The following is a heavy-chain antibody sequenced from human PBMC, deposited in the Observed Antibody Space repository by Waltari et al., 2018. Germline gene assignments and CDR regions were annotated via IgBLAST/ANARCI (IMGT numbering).Heavy chain of an antibody. D-gene: IGHD2-8*01. CDR2: IYYSGST. CDR3: ARVGGVLMVFAPTGGWFDP. V-gene: IGHV4-59*01. CDR1: GGSISSYY. Sequence: QVQLQESGPGLVKPSETLSLTCTVPGGSISSYYWSWIRQPPGKGLEWIGYIYYSGSTNYNPSLKSRVTISVDTSKNQFSLKLSSVTAADTAVYYCARVGGVLMVFAPTGGWFDPWGQGTLVTVSS. J-gene: IGHJ5*02.